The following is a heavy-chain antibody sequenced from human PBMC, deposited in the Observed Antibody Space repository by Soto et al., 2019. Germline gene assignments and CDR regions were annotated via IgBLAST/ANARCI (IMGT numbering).Heavy chain of an antibody. CDR1: GFTLSDHY. J-gene: IGHJ4*02. D-gene: IGHD3-22*01. V-gene: IGHV3-72*01. Sequence: GGSLRLSCAVSGFTLSDHYIDWDRHPPGKGLEWVGRSRNKPQGYSTAYAASVKGRLTTSRDESKNSAYLQMNSLKTEDTAVYYCVRATYFSDSSGYTRCLDYWGQGTLVTVSS. CDR3: VRATYFSDSSGYTRCLDY. CDR2: SRNKPQGYST.